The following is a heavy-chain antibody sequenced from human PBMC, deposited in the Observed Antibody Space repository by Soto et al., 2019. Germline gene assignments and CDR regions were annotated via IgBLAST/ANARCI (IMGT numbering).Heavy chain of an antibody. CDR3: ARDEAWGVNLRDCSGPSCYGGMFLDY. J-gene: IGHJ4*02. CDR1: GYTFTNYG. V-gene: IGHV1-18*01. CDR2: INGHNGNT. Sequence: QVQLLQSGAEVKEPGASVKVSCKASGYTFTNYGVSWVRQAPGQGLEWMGWINGHNGNTNYAQHLQGRVTLTIDTPTDTAYRGLRSLRPDDTAVFYCARDEAWGVNLRDCSGPSCYGGMFLDYWGQGTLVTVSS. D-gene: IGHD2-15*01.